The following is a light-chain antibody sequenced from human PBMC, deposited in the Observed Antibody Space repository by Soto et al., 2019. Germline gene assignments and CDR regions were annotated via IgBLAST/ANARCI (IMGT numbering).Light chain of an antibody. Sequence: QSALTQPPSASGSPGQSVTISCTGTSSDVGGYNYVSWHQQHPGKAPKLMIYEVSKRPSGVPDRFSGSKSGNTASLTVSGLQAEDEADYYCSSYAGSNRVFGGGTKLTVL. V-gene: IGLV2-8*01. J-gene: IGLJ3*02. CDR1: SSDVGGYNY. CDR3: SSYAGSNRV. CDR2: EVS.